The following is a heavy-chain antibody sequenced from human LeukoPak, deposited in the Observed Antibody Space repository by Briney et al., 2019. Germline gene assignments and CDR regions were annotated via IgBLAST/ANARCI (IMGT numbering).Heavy chain of an antibody. Sequence: GGSLSFSVAASGFTFKTMPMSWFGQVPGKGLEWVSGISDSGGSTYYADSVKGRFTISRDNAKNSVYLQMNSLRAEDTAVYYCARGGSYDYWGQGTLVTVSS. CDR2: ISDSGGST. J-gene: IGHJ4*02. CDR1: GFTFKTMP. CDR3: ARGGSYDY. D-gene: IGHD3-16*01. V-gene: IGHV3-23*01.